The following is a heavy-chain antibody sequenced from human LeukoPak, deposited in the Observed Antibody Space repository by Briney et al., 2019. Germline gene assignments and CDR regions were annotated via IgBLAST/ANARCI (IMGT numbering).Heavy chain of an antibody. D-gene: IGHD5-18*01. CDR2: IYSSGST. V-gene: IGHV4-4*07. CDR1: GDSISSYY. J-gene: IGHJ5*02. CDR3: ARAAMGTNWFDP. Sequence: KPSETLSLTCTVSGDSISSYYCTWIRQPAGRGLEWIGRIYSSGSTSYNPSLKSRVTMSVDTSKNQFSLKLSSVTAADTAVYYCARAAMGTNWFDPWGQGTLATVSS.